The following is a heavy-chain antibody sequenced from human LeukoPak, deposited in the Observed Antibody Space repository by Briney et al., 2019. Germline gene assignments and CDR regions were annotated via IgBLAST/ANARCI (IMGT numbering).Heavy chain of an antibody. D-gene: IGHD7-27*01. J-gene: IGHJ3*02. Sequence: GGSLRLSCAASGFTSTHYGMNWVRQAPGKGLEWVSGIRANGGTTYYADSVRGRFTISRDNSRSMVWLQMNSLTAEDTAMYYCGRDLNWGAFDIRGLGTLVTVSS. CDR3: GRDLNWGAFDI. V-gene: IGHV3-23*01. CDR1: GFTSTHYG. CDR2: IRANGGTT.